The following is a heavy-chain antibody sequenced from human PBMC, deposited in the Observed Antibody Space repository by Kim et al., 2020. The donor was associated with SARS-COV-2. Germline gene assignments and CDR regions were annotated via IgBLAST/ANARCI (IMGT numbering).Heavy chain of an antibody. CDR2: INTNTGNP. J-gene: IGHJ6*02. CDR3: SRRYCSSTSCYVPYYGMDV. V-gene: IGHV7-4-1*02. Sequence: ASVKVSCKAYGYTFTSYAMNWVRQAPGQGLEWMGWINTNTGNPTYAQGFTGRFVFSLDTSVSTAYLQISSLKAEDTAVYYCSRRYCSSTSCYVPYYGMDVWGQGTTVTVSS. D-gene: IGHD2-2*01. CDR1: GYTFTSYA.